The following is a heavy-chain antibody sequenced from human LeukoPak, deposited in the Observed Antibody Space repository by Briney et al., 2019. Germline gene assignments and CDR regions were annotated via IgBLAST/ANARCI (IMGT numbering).Heavy chain of an antibody. D-gene: IGHD5-24*01. CDR2: IYYSGST. V-gene: IGHV4-59*08. Sequence: PSETLSLTCAVYGGSISSYYWSWIRQPPGKGLEWIGYIYYSGSTNYNPSLKSRVTISVDTSKNQFSLKLSSVTAADTAVYYCARRGRDGYIFDYWGQGTLVTVSS. CDR3: ARRGRDGYIFDY. J-gene: IGHJ4*02. CDR1: GGSISSYY.